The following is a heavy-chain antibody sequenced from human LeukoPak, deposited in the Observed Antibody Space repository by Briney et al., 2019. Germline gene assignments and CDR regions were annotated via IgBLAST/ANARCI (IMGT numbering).Heavy chain of an antibody. CDR2: ISSSGSTI. D-gene: IGHD2-21*02. V-gene: IGHV3-11*04. CDR3: ATLCGGDCYSYYYYYYMDV. CDR1: GFTFSDYY. J-gene: IGHJ6*03. Sequence: GGSLRLSCAASGFTFSDYYMSWIRQAPGKGREWASDISSSGSTIYYADSVKGRFTISRDNAKNSLYLQMNSLRAEDTAVYYCATLCGGDCYSYYYYYYMDVWGKGTTVTVSS.